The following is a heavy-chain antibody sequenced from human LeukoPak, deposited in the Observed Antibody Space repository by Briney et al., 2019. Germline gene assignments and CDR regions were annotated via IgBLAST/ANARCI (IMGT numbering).Heavy chain of an antibody. CDR2: IKQDGSEK. D-gene: IGHD5-18*01. Sequence: GGSLRLSCAASGFTFSSYWMSWVRQAPGKGLEWVANIKQDGSEKYYVDSVKGRFTISRDNAKNSLYLQMNSLRAEDTAVYHCARDGGGYSYGYSDYWGQGTLVTVSS. CDR1: GFTFSSYW. J-gene: IGHJ4*02. V-gene: IGHV3-7*03. CDR3: ARDGGGYSYGYSDY.